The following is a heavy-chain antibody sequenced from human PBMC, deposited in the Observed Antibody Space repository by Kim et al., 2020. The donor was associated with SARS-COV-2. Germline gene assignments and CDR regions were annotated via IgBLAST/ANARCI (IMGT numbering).Heavy chain of an antibody. CDR3: ARAGSYYDSSGYYFLLERWYFDY. V-gene: IGHV3-11*01. J-gene: IGHJ4*02. D-gene: IGHD3-22*01. CDR2: ISSSGSTI. Sequence: GGSLRLSCAASGFTFSDYYMSWIRQAPGKGLEWVSYISSSGSTIYYADSVKGRFTISRDNAKNSLYLQMNSLRAEDTAVYYCARAGSYYDSSGYYFLLERWYFDYWGQGTLVTVSS. CDR1: GFTFSDYY.